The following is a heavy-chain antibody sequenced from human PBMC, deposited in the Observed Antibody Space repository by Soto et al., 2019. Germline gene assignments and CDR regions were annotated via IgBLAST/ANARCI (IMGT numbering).Heavy chain of an antibody. CDR1: CGSISSYY. V-gene: IGHV4-59*01. J-gene: IGHJ6*02. CDR3: ARGKGYYDSSGFAYGMDV. CDR2: IYYSGST. Sequence: SETLSLTCTVSCGSISSYYWSWIRQPPGKGLEWIGYIYYSGSTNYNPSLKSRVTISVDTSKNQFSLKLSSVTAADTAVYYCARGKGYYDSSGFAYGMDVWGQGTTVTVSS. D-gene: IGHD3-22*01.